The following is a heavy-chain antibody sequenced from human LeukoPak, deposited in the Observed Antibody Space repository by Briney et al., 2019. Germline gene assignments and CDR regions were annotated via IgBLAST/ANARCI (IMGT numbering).Heavy chain of an antibody. CDR3: ARVGGDYGDYVTNWGISYYYYYMDV. Sequence: ASVKVSCKASGYTFTGYYMHWVRQAPGQGLEWMGWINPNSGGTNYAQKFHGRVTMTRDTSISTAYMELSRLRSDDTAVYYCARVGGDYGDYVTNWGISYYYYYMDVWGKGTTVTVSS. CDR1: GYTFTGYY. V-gene: IGHV1-2*02. CDR2: INPNSGGT. D-gene: IGHD4-17*01. J-gene: IGHJ6*03.